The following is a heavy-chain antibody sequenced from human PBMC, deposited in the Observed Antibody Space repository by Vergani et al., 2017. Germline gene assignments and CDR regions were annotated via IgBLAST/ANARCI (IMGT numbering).Heavy chain of an antibody. J-gene: IGHJ3*02. Sequence: QVQLVESGGGVVQPGRSLRLSCAASGFTFNQYGMHWVRQAPGKGLEWVAVTWYDGNNKQYADSVKGRFTISRDNSKSTMYLQMNSLRAEDTAVYYCAKDLRYSSSSKADAFDIWGQGTMVTVSS. CDR1: GFTFNQYG. CDR2: TWYDGNNK. CDR3: AKDLRYSSSSKADAFDI. V-gene: IGHV3-33*06. D-gene: IGHD6-13*01.